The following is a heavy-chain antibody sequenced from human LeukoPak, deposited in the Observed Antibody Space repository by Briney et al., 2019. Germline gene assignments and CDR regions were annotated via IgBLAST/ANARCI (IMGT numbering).Heavy chain of an antibody. CDR1: GGSISSYY. CDR3: ARGPSPLYCSGGSCYGGGYYYGMDV. V-gene: IGHV4-59*01. CDR2: IYYSGST. J-gene: IGHJ6*04. Sequence: SETLSLTCTVSGGSISSYYWSWIRQPPGKGVEWIGYIYYSGSTNYNPSLKSRVTISVDTSKNQFSLKLSSVTAADTAVYYCARGPSPLYCSGGSCYGGGYYYGMDVWGKGTTVTVSS. D-gene: IGHD2-15*01.